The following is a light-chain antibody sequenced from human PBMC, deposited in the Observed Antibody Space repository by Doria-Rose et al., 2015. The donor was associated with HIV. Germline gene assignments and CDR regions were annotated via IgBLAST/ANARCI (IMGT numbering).Light chain of an antibody. Sequence: EIVMTQSPGTLSLSPGERATLSCRASQSVSAHYLAWYHQRPGQSPRLLIYGASSRATDIPDRFSGSGSGTDFTLTISRLEPEDFAVYYCHQYASSRTFGQGTKVEIK. V-gene: IGKV3-20*01. CDR2: GAS. J-gene: IGKJ1*01. CDR3: HQYASSRT. CDR1: QSVSAHY.